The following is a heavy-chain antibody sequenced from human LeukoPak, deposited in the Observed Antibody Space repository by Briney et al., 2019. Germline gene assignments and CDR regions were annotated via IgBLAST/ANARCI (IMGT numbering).Heavy chain of an antibody. V-gene: IGHV4-34*01. D-gene: IGHD3-3*01. CDR2: INHSGST. CDR3: ARGGGRYYDFWSGYDDY. CDR1: GGSFSGYY. Sequence: PSETLSLTCAVYGGSFSGYYWSWIRQPPGKGLEWIGEINHSGSTNYNPSLKSRVTISVDTSKNQFSLKLSSVTAADTAVYYCARGGGRYYDFWSGYDDYWGQGTLVTASS. J-gene: IGHJ4*02.